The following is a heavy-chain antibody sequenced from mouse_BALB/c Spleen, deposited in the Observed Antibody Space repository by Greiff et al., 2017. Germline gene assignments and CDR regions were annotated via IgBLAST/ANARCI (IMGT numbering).Heavy chain of an antibody. Sequence: VKLMESGAELAKPGASVKMSCKASGYTFTSYWMHWVKQRPGQGLEWIGYINPSTGYTEYNQKFKDKATLTADKSSSTAYMQLSSLTSEDSAVYYCARLRMDYWGQGTSVTVSS. CDR1: GYTFTSYW. V-gene: IGHV1-7*01. CDR2: INPSTGYT. CDR3: ARLRMDY. D-gene: IGHD2-12*01. J-gene: IGHJ4*01.